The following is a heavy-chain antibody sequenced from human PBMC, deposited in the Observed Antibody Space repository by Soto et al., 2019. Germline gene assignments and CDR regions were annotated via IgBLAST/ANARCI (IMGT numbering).Heavy chain of an antibody. Sequence: SDTLSLTCTVSGSSITIRGYYWYWIRQHPGKGLEWIGYIYYSGTTYYNPSLKSRVTISVDTSKNQFSLKLSSVTAADTAVYYCAASCVACGGFNYYGMDVWGQGTTVT. D-gene: IGHD2-21*01. CDR2: IYYSGTT. V-gene: IGHV4-31*03. CDR1: GSSITIRGYY. CDR3: AASCVACGGFNYYGMDV. J-gene: IGHJ6*02.